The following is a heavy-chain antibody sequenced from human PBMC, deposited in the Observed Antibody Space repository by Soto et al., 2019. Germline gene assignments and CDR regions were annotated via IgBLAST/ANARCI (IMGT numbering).Heavy chain of an antibody. J-gene: IGHJ4*02. CDR1: GGSISSSNW. CDR3: ATRFSSSWYYFDY. CDR2: IYHSGGT. Sequence: PSETLSLTCAVSGGSISSSNWWSWVRQPPGKGLEWIGEIYHSGGTNYNPSLKSRVTISVDKSKNQFSLKLSSVTAADTAVYYCATRFSSSWYYFDYWGQGTLVTVSS. V-gene: IGHV4-4*02. D-gene: IGHD6-13*01.